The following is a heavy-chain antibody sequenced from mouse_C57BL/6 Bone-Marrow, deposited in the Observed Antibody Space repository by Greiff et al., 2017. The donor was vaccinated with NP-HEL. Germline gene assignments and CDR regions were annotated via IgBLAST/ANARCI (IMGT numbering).Heavy chain of an antibody. CDR3: ARDNWDSYFDV. D-gene: IGHD4-1*01. CDR2: SRNKANDYTT. CDR1: GFTFSDFY. V-gene: IGHV7-1*01. J-gene: IGHJ1*03. Sequence: EVKLMESGGGLVQSGRSLRLSCATSGFTFSDFYMEWVRQAPGKGLEWIAASRNKANDYTTEYSASVKGRFIVSRDTSQSILYLQMNALRAEDTAIYYCARDNWDSYFDVWGTGTTVTVSS.